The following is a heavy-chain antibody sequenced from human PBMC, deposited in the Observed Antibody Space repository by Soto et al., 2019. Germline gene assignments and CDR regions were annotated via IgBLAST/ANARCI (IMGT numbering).Heavy chain of an antibody. J-gene: IGHJ3*02. V-gene: IGHV3-23*01. CDR3: ARDSGGKASRVGWAFAS. Sequence: PWGSLRLSCTASGITCSNYAMSWVRQAPRKGLEWVSSISTSGGRPYYADSVKGRFTISRDNSKNTLYLQMNSLRAEDTAVYYCARDSGGKASRVGWAFASWGKGTMV. CDR2: ISTSGGRP. CDR1: GITCSNYA. D-gene: IGHD2-15*01.